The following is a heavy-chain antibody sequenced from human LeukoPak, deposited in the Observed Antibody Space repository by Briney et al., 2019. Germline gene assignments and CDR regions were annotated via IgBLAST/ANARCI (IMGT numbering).Heavy chain of an antibody. CDR1: GFTFSNYW. Sequence: GGSLRLSCAASGFTFSNYWMHWVRQAPGKGLVWVSRIHSDGSSTTSADSVKGRFTISRDNAENTLYLQMNSLRAEDTAVYFCARGNAHAFDIWGQGSMVTVSS. CDR2: IHSDGSST. J-gene: IGHJ3*02. D-gene: IGHD1-1*01. CDR3: ARGNAHAFDI. V-gene: IGHV3-74*01.